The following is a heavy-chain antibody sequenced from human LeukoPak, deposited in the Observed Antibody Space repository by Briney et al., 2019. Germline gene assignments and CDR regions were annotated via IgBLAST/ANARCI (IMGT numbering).Heavy chain of an antibody. Sequence: SEPLSLTCGVSVGSMISSSDDWGWLRHPPVKGLEWIASMFYRGNTYHSPSLKSRVTMSVETTENQFSLKLSSVTAADTAVYYCARHVVGNYDLLSFDYWGQGSLVTVSS. V-gene: IGHV4-39*01. J-gene: IGHJ4*02. D-gene: IGHD2-21*01. CDR3: ARHVVGNYDLLSFDY. CDR2: MFYRGNT. CDR1: VGSMISSSDD.